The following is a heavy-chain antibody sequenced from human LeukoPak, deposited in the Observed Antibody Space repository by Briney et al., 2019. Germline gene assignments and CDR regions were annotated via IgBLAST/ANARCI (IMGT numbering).Heavy chain of an antibody. CDR2: IEEDGSGQ. CDR1: GFTFSRYW. V-gene: IGHV3-7*05. J-gene: IGHJ4*02. CDR3: VREKRWPDY. D-gene: IGHD5-24*01. Sequence: GGSLRLSCAASGFTFSRYWMSWVRQAPGKGLEWVASIEEDGSGQYYVDSVKGRFTISRDNAKNSLYLQMNSLTAEDTAVYYCVREKRWPDYWGQGTLVTVSS.